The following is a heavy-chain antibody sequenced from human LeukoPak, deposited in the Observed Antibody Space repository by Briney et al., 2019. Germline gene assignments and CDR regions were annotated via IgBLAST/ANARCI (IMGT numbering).Heavy chain of an antibody. Sequence: QPGGSLRLSCAASGFTFSNYWMTWVRRAPGKGLEWVANIRRDGSETHYVDSVMGRFTISRDNAKNSLYLQMSSLRAEDTAVYYCARDDTHYGSSGSFYDAFDIWGQGTMVTVSS. V-gene: IGHV3-7*01. CDR3: ARDDTHYGSSGSFYDAFDI. J-gene: IGHJ3*02. CDR1: GFTFSNYW. CDR2: IRRDGSET. D-gene: IGHD3-22*01.